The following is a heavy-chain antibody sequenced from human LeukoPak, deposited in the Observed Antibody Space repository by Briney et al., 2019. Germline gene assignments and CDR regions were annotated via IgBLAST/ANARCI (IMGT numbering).Heavy chain of an antibody. Sequence: SETLSLTCTVSGGSISSYYWSWIRQPSGKGLEWIGYIYYSGSTNYNPSLKSRVTISVDTSKNQFSLKLSSVTAADTAVYYRARSDYDILTGPPDYWGQGTLVTVSS. CDR3: ARSDYDILTGPPDY. CDR1: GGSISSYY. D-gene: IGHD3-9*01. CDR2: IYYSGST. V-gene: IGHV4-59*01. J-gene: IGHJ4*02.